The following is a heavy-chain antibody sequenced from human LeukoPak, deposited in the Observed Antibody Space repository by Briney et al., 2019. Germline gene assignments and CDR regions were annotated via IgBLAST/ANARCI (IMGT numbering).Heavy chain of an antibody. CDR1: GFTFSGSA. CDR2: IRGKANTDAT. Sequence: GGSLRLSCAASGFTFSGSAMHWVRQASGKGLEWVGRIRGKANTDATAYGESVKGRFTISRDDSKSTAYLQMNSLKTEDTAVYYCTRKEDYYASGNSFDIWGQGTMVTVSS. V-gene: IGHV3-73*01. J-gene: IGHJ3*02. D-gene: IGHD3-10*01. CDR3: TRKEDYYASGNSFDI.